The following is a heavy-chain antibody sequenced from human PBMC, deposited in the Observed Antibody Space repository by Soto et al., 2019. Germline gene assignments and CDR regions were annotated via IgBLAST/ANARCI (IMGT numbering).Heavy chain of an antibody. Sequence: QVQLVQSGAEVKKPGSSVKVSCKGSGGNRYTNTWVRQAPGQGLEWMGRIIPMFGIATYAQNFQGRVTISADKSTSTAYMELSSLRSEDTAVYYCARDSGRSDVVPAAISAMDVWGQGTTVTVSS. CDR3: ARDSGRSDVVPAAISAMDV. J-gene: IGHJ6*02. V-gene: IGHV1-69*08. CDR1: GGNRYT. CDR2: IIPMFGIA. D-gene: IGHD2-2*01.